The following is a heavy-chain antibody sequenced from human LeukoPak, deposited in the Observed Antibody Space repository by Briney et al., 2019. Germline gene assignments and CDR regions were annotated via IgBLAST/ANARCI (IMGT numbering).Heavy chain of an antibody. V-gene: IGHV4-39*01. CDR2: MHYSGNT. J-gene: IGHJ4*01. CDR3: ARRPSYGGRGVEYFDF. D-gene: IGHD4-23*01. CDR1: GGSISSRTSY. Sequence: SETLSLTCTVSGGSISSRTSYWGWIRQPPGKGLEWIGSMHYSGNTYCDPSLKSRVTISVDTARNQFSLKLSSVTAADTAVYYCARRPSYGGRGVEYFDFWGHGTLVTVSS.